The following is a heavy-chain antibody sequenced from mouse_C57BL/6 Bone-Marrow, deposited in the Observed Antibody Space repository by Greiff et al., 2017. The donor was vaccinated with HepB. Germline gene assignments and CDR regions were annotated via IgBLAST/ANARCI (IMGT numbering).Heavy chain of an antibody. V-gene: IGHV1-81*01. CDR3: ARKGLTFSFAY. CDR2: IYPRSGNT. D-gene: IGHD3-1*01. J-gene: IGHJ3*01. Sequence: VQLQESGAELARPGASVKLSCKASGYTFTSYGISWVKQRTGQGLEWIGEIYPRSGNTYYNEKFKGKATLTADKSSSTAYMELRSLTSEDSAVYFCARKGLTFSFAYWGQGTLVTVSA. CDR1: GYTFTSYG.